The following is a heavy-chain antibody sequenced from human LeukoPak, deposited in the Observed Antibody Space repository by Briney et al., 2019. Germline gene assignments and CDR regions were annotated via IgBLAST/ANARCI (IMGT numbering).Heavy chain of an antibody. D-gene: IGHD3-22*01. Sequence: SETLSLTCTVSGGSISSYYWSWIRQPPGKGLEWIGYIYYSGSTNYNPSLKSRVTISVDTSKDQSSLKLSSVTAADTAVYYCARARYDSSGYYFSRWGQGTLVTVSS. V-gene: IGHV4-59*01. CDR3: ARARYDSSGYYFSR. J-gene: IGHJ4*02. CDR1: GGSISSYY. CDR2: IYYSGST.